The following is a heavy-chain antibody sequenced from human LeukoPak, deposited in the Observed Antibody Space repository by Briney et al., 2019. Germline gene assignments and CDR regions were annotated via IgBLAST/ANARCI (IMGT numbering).Heavy chain of an antibody. Sequence: SETLSLICTVSGGSISSRSYYWGWIRQPPGKGLEWIGSIYYSGSTYYNPSLKSRVTISVDTSKNQFSLKLSSVTAADTAVYYCAGEGNYALEHWGQGTLVTVSS. J-gene: IGHJ1*01. CDR2: IYYSGST. V-gene: IGHV4-39*01. CDR3: AGEGNYALEH. D-gene: IGHD1-7*01. CDR1: GGSISSRSYY.